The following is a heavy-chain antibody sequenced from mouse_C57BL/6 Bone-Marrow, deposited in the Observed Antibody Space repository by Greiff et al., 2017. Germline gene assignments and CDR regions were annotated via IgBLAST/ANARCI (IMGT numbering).Heavy chain of an antibody. J-gene: IGHJ2*01. V-gene: IGHV5-9*01. Sequence: EVNLVESGGGLVKPGGSLKLSCAASGFTFSSYTMSWVRQTPEKRLEWVATISGGGGNTYYPDSVKGRFTISSDNAKNTLYLQMSSLSSEDTAFYYCSRHQLPFYYWGQGTTLTVSS. CDR3: SRHQLPFYY. CDR1: GFTFSSYT. D-gene: IGHD4-1*02. CDR2: ISGGGGNT.